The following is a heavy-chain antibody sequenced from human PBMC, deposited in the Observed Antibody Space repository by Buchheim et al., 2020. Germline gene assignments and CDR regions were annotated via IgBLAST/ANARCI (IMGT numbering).Heavy chain of an antibody. D-gene: IGHD6-13*01. CDR3: ARYSSSWYGEGHNWFDP. CDR2: INHSGST. V-gene: IGHV4-34*01. J-gene: IGHJ5*02. Sequence: QVQLQQWGAGLLKPSETLSLTCAVYGGSFSGYYWSWIRQPPGKGLEWIGEINHSGSTNYNPSLKSRVTLSVNTSKNQFSLKLSSVTAADTAVYYCARYSSSWYGEGHNWFDPWGQGTL. CDR1: GGSFSGYY.